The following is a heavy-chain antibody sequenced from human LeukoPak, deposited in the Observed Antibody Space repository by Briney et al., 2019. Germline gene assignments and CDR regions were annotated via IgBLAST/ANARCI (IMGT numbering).Heavy chain of an antibody. J-gene: IGHJ5*02. CDR2: IYTSGST. V-gene: IGHV4-4*07. D-gene: IGHD2-2*01. Sequence: SETLSLTCTVSGGSISSYYWSWIRQPAGKGLEWIGRIYTSGSTNYNPSLKSRVAMSVDTSKNQFSLKLSSVTAADTAVYYCARDLYIVVVPAAEQRGWFDPWGQGTLVTVSS. CDR1: GGSISSYY. CDR3: ARDLYIVVVPAAEQRGWFDP.